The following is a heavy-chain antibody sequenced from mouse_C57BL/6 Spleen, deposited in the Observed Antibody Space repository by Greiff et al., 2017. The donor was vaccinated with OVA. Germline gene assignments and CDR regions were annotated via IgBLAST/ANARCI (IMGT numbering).Heavy chain of an antibody. CDR1: GYTFTSYW. CDR2: IDPSDSYT. D-gene: IGHD2-13*01. Sequence: QVQLQQPGAELVKPGASVKLSCKASGYTFTSYWMQWVKQRPGQGLEWIGEIDPSDSYTNYNQKFKGKATLTVDTSSSTAYMQLSSLTSEDSAVYACARGDDQDTRDDWGKGTTRTASP. CDR3: ARGDDQDTRDD. V-gene: IGHV1-50*01. J-gene: IGHJ2*01.